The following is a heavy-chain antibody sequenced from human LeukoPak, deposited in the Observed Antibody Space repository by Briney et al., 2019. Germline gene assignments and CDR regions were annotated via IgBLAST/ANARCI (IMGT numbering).Heavy chain of an antibody. J-gene: IGHJ4*02. D-gene: IGHD3-22*01. CDR3: ARDPAGKVTMIEDGY. CDR2: IRYDGSNK. Sequence: GGSLRLSCAASGFTFSSYGMHWVRQAPGKGLEWVAFIRYDGSNKYYADSVKGRFTISRDNSKNTLYLQMNSLRAEDTAVYYCARDPAGKVTMIEDGYWGQGTLVTVSS. V-gene: IGHV3-30*02. CDR1: GFTFSSYG.